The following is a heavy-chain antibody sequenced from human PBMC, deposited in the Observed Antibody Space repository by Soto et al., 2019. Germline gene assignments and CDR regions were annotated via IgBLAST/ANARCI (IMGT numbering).Heavy chain of an antibody. CDR1: GFTFSSYG. V-gene: IGHV3-30*18. CDR3: AKLCSYGNYNRSMDV. D-gene: IGHD5-18*01. Sequence: PGGSLRLSCAASGFTFSSYGMHWVRQAPGKGLEWVAVISYDGSNKYYADSVKGRFTISRDNSKNTLYLQMNSPRAEDTAVYYCAKLCSYGNYNRSMDVWGQGTTVTVSS. CDR2: ISYDGSNK. J-gene: IGHJ6*02.